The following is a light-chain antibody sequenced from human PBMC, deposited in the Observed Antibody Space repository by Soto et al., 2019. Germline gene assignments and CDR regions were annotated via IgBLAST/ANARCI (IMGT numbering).Light chain of an antibody. CDR1: QNINNY. Sequence: DIQMTQSPSSLSAAVGDRVTITCQASQNINNYLNWYQQKPGRAPKLLIYDASNLEAGVPSRFRGSGSGTDFTFTISRLQPEDIATYYCQQYENLPTFGQGRRLEIK. CDR2: DAS. V-gene: IGKV1-33*01. J-gene: IGKJ5*01. CDR3: QQYENLPT.